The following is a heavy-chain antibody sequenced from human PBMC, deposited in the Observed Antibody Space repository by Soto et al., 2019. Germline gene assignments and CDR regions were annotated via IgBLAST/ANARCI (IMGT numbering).Heavy chain of an antibody. CDR3: ARDRGIPFGFDP. D-gene: IGHD2-21*01. J-gene: IGHJ5*02. Sequence: GGSLRLSCAASGVTFISYSMNWVRQAPGKGLEWVSYISSSSSTIYYADSVKGRFTISRDNAKNSLYLQMNSLRAEDTAVYYCARDRGIPFGFDPWGQGTLVTVSS. CDR2: ISSSSSTI. V-gene: IGHV3-48*01. CDR1: GVTFISYS.